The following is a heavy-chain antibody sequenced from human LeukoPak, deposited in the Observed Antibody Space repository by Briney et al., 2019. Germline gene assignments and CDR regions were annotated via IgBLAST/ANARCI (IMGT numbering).Heavy chain of an antibody. J-gene: IGHJ6*02. V-gene: IGHV3-43*02. CDR1: GFTFDDYA. CDR2: ISGDGDST. CDR3: AKGGQTIYYYAMDV. Sequence: GGSLRLSCAASGFTFDDYAMHWVCQAPGKGLEWVSLISGDGDSTYYADSVKGRFTISRDNSKNSLYLQMNSLRTEDTALYYCAKGGQTIYYYAMDVWGQGTTVTVSS. D-gene: IGHD4/OR15-4a*01.